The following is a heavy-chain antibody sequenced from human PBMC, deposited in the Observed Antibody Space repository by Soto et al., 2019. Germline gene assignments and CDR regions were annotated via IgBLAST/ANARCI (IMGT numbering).Heavy chain of an antibody. Sequence: GTSVQVSCTASGYTFTGYYMHWVRQAPGQGLEWMGWINPNSGGTNYAQKFQGRVTMTRDTSISTAYMELSRLRSDDAAVYYCARDMDGAVAHYYYGMVGSGQATAVTGS. J-gene: IGHJ6*02. CDR2: INPNSGGT. V-gene: IGHV1-2*02. CDR3: ARDMDGAVAHYYYGMVG. D-gene: IGHD6-19*01. CDR1: GYTFTGYY.